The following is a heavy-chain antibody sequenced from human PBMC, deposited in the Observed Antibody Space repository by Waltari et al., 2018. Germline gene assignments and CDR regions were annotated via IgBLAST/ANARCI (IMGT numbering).Heavy chain of an antibody. V-gene: IGHV4-31*03. D-gene: IGHD6-13*01. Sequence: QVQLQESGPGLVKPSQTLSLTCTVSGRSISSGGYYWSWIRQHPGKGLEWIGYIYYSGSTYYNPSLKSRVTISVDTSKNQFSLKLSSVTAADTAVYYCARVYSSSWYSSFDPWGQGTLVTVSS. J-gene: IGHJ5*02. CDR3: ARVYSSSWYSSFDP. CDR1: GRSISSGGYY. CDR2: IYYSGST.